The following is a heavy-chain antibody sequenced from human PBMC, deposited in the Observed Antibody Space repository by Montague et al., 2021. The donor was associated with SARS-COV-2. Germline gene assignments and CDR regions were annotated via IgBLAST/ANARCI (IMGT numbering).Heavy chain of an antibody. CDR3: ARDFDC. J-gene: IGHJ4*02. V-gene: IGHV4-59*13. CDR1: GGSISSYY. CDR2: MYYSGST. Sequence: SETLSLTCTVSGGSISSYYWSWIRQPPGKGLEWIGYMYYSGSTNYNPSLKSRVTLSVDTSKNQFSLKLSSVTAADTAAYYCARDFDCWGQGTPVTVSS.